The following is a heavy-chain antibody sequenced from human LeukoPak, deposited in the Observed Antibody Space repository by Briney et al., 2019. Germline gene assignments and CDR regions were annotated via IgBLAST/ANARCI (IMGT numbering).Heavy chain of an antibody. D-gene: IGHD4-17*01. CDR3: AKDMSRGDYVFDY. CDR1: GFTFDDYA. J-gene: IGHJ4*02. CDR2: ISGDGGST. Sequence: GGSLRLSCAASGFTFDDYAMHWVRQAPGKGLEWVSLISGDGGSTYYADSVKGRFTISRDNSKNSLYLQMNSLGTEDTALYYCAKDMSRGDYVFDYWGQGTLVTVSS. V-gene: IGHV3-43*02.